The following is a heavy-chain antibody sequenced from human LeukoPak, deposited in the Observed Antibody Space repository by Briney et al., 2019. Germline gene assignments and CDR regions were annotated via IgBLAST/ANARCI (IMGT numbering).Heavy chain of an antibody. Sequence: SAISGSGGSTYYADSVKGRFTISRDNSKNTLYLQMNSLRAEDTAVYYCAKAPRRGYSYGYWGQGTLVTVSS. D-gene: IGHD5-18*01. V-gene: IGHV3-23*01. CDR2: ISGSGGST. CDR3: AKAPRRGYSYGY. J-gene: IGHJ4*02.